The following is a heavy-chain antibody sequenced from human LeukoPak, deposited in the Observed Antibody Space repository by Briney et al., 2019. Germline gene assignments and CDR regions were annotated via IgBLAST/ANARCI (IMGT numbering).Heavy chain of an antibody. Sequence: GGSLRLSCAASVFTFSSYGMHWVRQAPGKGLEWVAVIYYDGSNKYYADSVKGRFTISRDKSKNTLYLQMNSLRAGDKAVYYCAKELDIVVVPAAEAENDYWGQGTLVTVSS. CDR3: AKELDIVVVPAAEAENDY. CDR1: VFTFSSYG. D-gene: IGHD2-2*03. CDR2: IYYDGSNK. V-gene: IGHV3-30*18. J-gene: IGHJ4*02.